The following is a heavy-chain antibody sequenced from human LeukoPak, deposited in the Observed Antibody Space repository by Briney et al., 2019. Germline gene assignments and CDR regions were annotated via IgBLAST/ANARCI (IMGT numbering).Heavy chain of an antibody. CDR2: ISSSSSYI. D-gene: IGHD3-10*01. CDR3: ARGYGSGSYRGSFDP. Sequence: GGSLRLSCAASGFTFSSYAMSWVRQAPGKGLEWVSSISSSSSYIYYADSVKGRFTISRDNAKNSLYLQMNSLRAEDTAVYYCARGYGSGSYRGSFDPWGQGTLVTVSS. CDR1: GFTFSSYA. J-gene: IGHJ5*02. V-gene: IGHV3-21*04.